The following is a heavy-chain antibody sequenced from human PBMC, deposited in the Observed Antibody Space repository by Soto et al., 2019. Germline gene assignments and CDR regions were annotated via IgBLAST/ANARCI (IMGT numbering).Heavy chain of an antibody. CDR3: ARGGYYFDSSGYFLPYYGLDV. CDR1: GFTFSSYE. CDR2: ITSNGDTI. J-gene: IGHJ6*02. V-gene: IGHV3-48*03. D-gene: IGHD3-22*01. Sequence: PGGSLRLSCVGSGFTFSSYEMNWVRQAPGKGLEWVSYITSNGDTIHYTDSVKGRFTISRDNAKNSLSLQMNSLRAEDTAIYYCARGGYYFDSSGYFLPYYGLDVWGQGTTVTVSS.